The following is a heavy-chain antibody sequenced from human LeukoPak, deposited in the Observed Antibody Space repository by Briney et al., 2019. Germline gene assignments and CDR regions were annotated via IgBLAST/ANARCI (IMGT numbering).Heavy chain of an antibody. CDR3: ARGNILTGYCFDF. V-gene: IGHV4-34*01. CDR1: GGSITGYY. Sequence: SSETLSLTCAVYGGSITGYYWSWIRQTPGRGLEWVGEIHYTGATSYNPSLKSRATISTDTSKNQFSLRLSSVTAADTAVYYCARGNILTGYCFDFWGQGALVTVSS. J-gene: IGHJ4*02. CDR2: IHYTGAT. D-gene: IGHD3-9*01.